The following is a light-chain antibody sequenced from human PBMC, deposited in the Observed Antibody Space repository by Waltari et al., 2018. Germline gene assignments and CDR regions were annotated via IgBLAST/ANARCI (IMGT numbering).Light chain of an antibody. Sequence: ILFTQSPDTLSLSPGERATLSCWASQTVGNSLPWYQHKPGQPPRLLIYGASNRATGIPARFSGSGSGTEFTLTINSLEPEDSAVYYCQQRSISCTFGQGTRLEI. CDR1: QTVGNS. J-gene: IGKJ2*02. V-gene: IGKV3-11*01. CDR3: QQRSISCT. CDR2: GAS.